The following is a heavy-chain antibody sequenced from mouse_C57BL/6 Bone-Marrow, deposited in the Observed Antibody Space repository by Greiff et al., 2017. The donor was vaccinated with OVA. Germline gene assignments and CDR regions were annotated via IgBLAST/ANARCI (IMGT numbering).Heavy chain of an antibody. CDR1: VYTFTDPT. V-gene: IGHV1-78*01. D-gene: IGHD2-4*01. Sequence: VQLQPSYAVLVKPGASVKISCTVSVYTFTDPTIHWLQQWPEQGLEWIGYIYPRDGSTKYNEKFKGKATLTADKSSSTAYMQLNSLTSEDSAVYFCANYDSFDYWGQGTTLTVSS. CDR3: ANYDSFDY. J-gene: IGHJ2*01. CDR2: IYPRDGST.